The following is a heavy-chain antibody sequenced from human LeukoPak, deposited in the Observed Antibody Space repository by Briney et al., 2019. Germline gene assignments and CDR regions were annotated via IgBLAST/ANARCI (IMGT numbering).Heavy chain of an antibody. J-gene: IGHJ4*02. CDR3: ARINWNYFDY. V-gene: IGHV3-21*04. CDR1: AFTFSTYN. D-gene: IGHD1-20*01. CDR2: ITSSSSYT. Sequence: PGGSLRLSCAASAFTFSTYNMNWVRQAPGKGLEWVSSITSSSSYTFYADSVKGRFTISRDNAKNSLYLQMNSLRAEDTAVYYCARINWNYFDYWGQGTLVTVSS.